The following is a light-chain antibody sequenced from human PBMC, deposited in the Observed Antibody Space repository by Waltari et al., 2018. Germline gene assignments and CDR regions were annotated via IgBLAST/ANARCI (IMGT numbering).Light chain of an antibody. V-gene: IGKV1-33*01. CDR2: DAS. Sequence: DIQMTQSPSSLSASIGDRVTITCQASQDIINYLNWYQQTPGKAPKLLIYDASNLATGVPSRFSGGGSGTDFSLTITSLHPEDIATYFCQQYENLPYTFGQGTKLETK. CDR3: QQYENLPYT. CDR1: QDIINY. J-gene: IGKJ2*01.